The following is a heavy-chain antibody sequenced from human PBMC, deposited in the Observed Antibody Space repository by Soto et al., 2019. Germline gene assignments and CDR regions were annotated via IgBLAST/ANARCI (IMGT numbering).Heavy chain of an antibody. J-gene: IGHJ5*02. Sequence: QVQLVQSGAEVKKPGASVKVSCKASGYTFTSYDINWVRQATGQGLEWMGWMNPNSGNTGYAQKFQGRVTMTRNTSSSTAYMELSSLTSENTAVYYCARGRARGSRTAKENWFDPWGQGTLVTVSS. CDR1: GYTFTSYD. V-gene: IGHV1-8*01. D-gene: IGHD2-21*02. CDR2: MNPNSGNT. CDR3: ARGRARGSRTAKENWFDP.